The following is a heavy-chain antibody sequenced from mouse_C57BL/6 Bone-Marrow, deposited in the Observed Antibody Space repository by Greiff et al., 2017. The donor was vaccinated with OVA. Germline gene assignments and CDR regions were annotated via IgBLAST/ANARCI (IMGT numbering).Heavy chain of an antibody. Sequence: EVKLVASGGGLVKPGGSLKLSCAASGFTFSDYGMHWVRQAPEKGLEWVAYISSGSSTIYYADTVKGRFTISRDNAKNTLFLQMTSLRSEDTAMYYCAREVYYYMDYWGQGTSVTVSS. D-gene: IGHD1-1*01. CDR1: GFTFSDYG. CDR3: AREVYYYMDY. V-gene: IGHV5-17*01. CDR2: ISSGSSTI. J-gene: IGHJ4*01.